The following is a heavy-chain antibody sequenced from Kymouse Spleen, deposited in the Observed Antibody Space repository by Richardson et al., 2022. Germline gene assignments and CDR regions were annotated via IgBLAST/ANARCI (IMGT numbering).Heavy chain of an antibody. CDR3: ARQRITGIGFDY. D-gene: IGHD1-20*01,IGHD1-7*01. V-gene: IGHV4-39*01. CDR2: IYYSGST. Sequence: QLQLQESGPGLVKPSETLSLTCTVSGGSISSSSYYWGWIRQPPGKGLEWIGSIYYSGSTYYNPSLKSRVTISVDTSKNQFSLKLSSVTAADTAVYYCARQRITGIGFDYWGQGTLVTVSS. CDR1: GGSISSSSYY. J-gene: IGHJ4*02.